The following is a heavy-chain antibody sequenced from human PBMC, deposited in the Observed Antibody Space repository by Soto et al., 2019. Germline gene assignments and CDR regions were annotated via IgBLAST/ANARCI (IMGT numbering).Heavy chain of an antibody. J-gene: IGHJ6*02. CDR3: ARDCKGRDGDINYYYNGMDV. D-gene: IGHD2-15*01. V-gene: IGHV3-21*01. Sequence: GGSLRLSCAASGFTFSSYNMNWVRQAPGKGLDWVSSISSSSSYIYYADSMKGRFTVSRHNAKNSLYLQMNTLRSEDTAVSYFARDCKGRDGDINYYYNGMDVWGQGTTVTVYS. CDR2: ISSSSSYI. CDR1: GFTFSSYN.